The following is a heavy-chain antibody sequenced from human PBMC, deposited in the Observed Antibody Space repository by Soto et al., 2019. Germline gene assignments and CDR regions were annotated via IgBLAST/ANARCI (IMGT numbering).Heavy chain of an antibody. CDR1: GFTFSSYA. J-gene: IGHJ6*02. CDR3: ARADRPGIAVAGTLYYYYYGMDV. V-gene: IGHV3-30-3*01. CDR2: ISYDGSNK. D-gene: IGHD6-19*01. Sequence: GGSLRLSCAASGFTFSSYAMHWVRQAPGKGLEWVAVISYDGSNKYYADSVKGRFTISRDNSKNTLYLQMNSLRAEDTAVYYCARADRPGIAVAGTLYYYYYGMDVWGQGTTVTVSS.